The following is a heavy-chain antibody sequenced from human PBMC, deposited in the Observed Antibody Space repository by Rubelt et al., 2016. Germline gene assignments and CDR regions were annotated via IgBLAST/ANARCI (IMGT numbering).Heavy chain of an antibody. Sequence: QVQLVQSGAEVKKPGASVKVSCKASGYTFTSYDLNWVRQATGQGLEWMGWMNPNSGNTGYAQKFQGRVTMTRNTSISTAYMELSSLRSEDTAVYYCARMVNDFWSGYHNWFDPWGQGTLVTVSA. CDR3: ARMVNDFWSGYHNWFDP. CDR2: MNPNSGNT. CDR1: GYTFTSYD. D-gene: IGHD3-3*01. V-gene: IGHV1-8*01. J-gene: IGHJ5*02.